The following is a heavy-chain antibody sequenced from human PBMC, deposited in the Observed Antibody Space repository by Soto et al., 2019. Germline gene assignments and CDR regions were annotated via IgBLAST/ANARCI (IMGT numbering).Heavy chain of an antibody. CDR3: AKERATTDAFDC. CDR2: ITDNRGST. Sequence: EVQLLESGGGLVQAGGSLRLSCAASGFTFSSDGMSWVRHAPGKGLEWVSLITDNRGSTSYEESLKGLFTISRDHTKNSLFLQRTSVRAEDTALYYCAKERATTDAFDCWGQGALVTVSS. D-gene: IGHD4-17*01. V-gene: IGHV3-23*01. J-gene: IGHJ4*02. CDR1: GFTFSSDG.